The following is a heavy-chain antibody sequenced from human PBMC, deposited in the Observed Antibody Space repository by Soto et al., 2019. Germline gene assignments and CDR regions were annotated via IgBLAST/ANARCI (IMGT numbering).Heavy chain of an antibody. D-gene: IGHD5-12*01. CDR2: IYYSGST. CDR3: ARHPYGGYADY. CDR1: GGSISNYY. V-gene: IGHV4-59*08. Sequence: SETLSLTCTVSGGSISNYYWSWIRQPPGKGLEWIGYIYYSGSTNYNPSLKSRVTISVDTSKNQFSLKLTSVTAADTAVYYCARHPYGGYADYWGQGTLVTVSS. J-gene: IGHJ4*01.